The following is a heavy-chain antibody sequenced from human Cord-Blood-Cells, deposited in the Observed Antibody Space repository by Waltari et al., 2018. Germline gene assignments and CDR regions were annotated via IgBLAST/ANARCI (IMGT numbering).Heavy chain of an antibody. CDR3: ARGPDFEYSRSYYYYGRDV. CDR2: IVESGSN. V-gene: IGHV4-30-4*08. Sequence: QVQLQESGPGLVKPSQTLSLTCTVSGGSISSGDYYWSWVRQPPGKGLEWCWYIVESGSNSDDPPLKGGSTRSVDTSTTQFCLKLCSVTAAYTVVYYGARGPDFEYSRSYYYYGRDVWGQGATVTVSS. D-gene: IGHD6-6*01. J-gene: IGHJ6*02. CDR1: GGSISSGDYY.